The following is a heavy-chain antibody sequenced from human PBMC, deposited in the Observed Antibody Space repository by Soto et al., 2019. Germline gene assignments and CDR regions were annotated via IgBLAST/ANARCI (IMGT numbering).Heavy chain of an antibody. CDR3: ARSVEQWLSLDAFDI. J-gene: IGHJ3*02. CDR2: IWYDGSNK. D-gene: IGHD6-19*01. V-gene: IGHV3-33*01. Sequence: GGSLRLYCAASGFIFSTYGMHWVRQAPGKGLEWVAVIWYDGSNKYYADSVKGRFTISRDNSKNTLYLQMNSLRAEDTAVYYCARSVEQWLSLDAFDIWGQGTMVTVSS. CDR1: GFIFSTYG.